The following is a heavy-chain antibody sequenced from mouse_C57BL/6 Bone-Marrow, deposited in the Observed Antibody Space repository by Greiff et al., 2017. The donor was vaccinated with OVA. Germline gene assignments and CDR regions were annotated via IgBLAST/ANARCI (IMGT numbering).Heavy chain of an antibody. D-gene: IGHD2-1*01. V-gene: IGHV1-15*01. Sequence: QVQLQQSGAELVRPGASVTLSCKASGYTFTDYEMHWVKQTPVHGLEWIGAIDPETGGTAYNQKFKGKAILTADKSSSTAYMELRSLTSEDSAVYYCTTPYGNFAWFAYWGQGTLVTVSA. CDR2: IDPETGGT. CDR3: TTPYGNFAWFAY. J-gene: IGHJ3*01. CDR1: GYTFTDYE.